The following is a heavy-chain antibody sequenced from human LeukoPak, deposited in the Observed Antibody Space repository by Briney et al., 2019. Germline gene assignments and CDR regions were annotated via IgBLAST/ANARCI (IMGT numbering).Heavy chain of an antibody. Sequence: SETLSLTCTVSGVSVSSGSYYWSWIRQPPGKGLEWIGYIYYSGSTNYNPSLKSRVTISVDTSKNQFSLKLSSVTAADTAVYYCARAGPGSVDYWGQGTLVTVSS. CDR3: ARAGPGSVDY. J-gene: IGHJ4*02. CDR2: IYYSGST. CDR1: GVSVSSGSYY. V-gene: IGHV4-61*01. D-gene: IGHD3-10*01.